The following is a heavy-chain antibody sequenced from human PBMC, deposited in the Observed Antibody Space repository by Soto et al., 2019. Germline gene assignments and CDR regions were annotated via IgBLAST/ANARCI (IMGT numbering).Heavy chain of an antibody. J-gene: IGHJ4*02. D-gene: IGHD1-26*01. Sequence: QVQLVESGGDVVQPGRSLRLSCAASGFTFSNYGMHWARQAPGKGLEWVAAILYDGSNNYYADSVKGRFTISIDNSKNALYLQMNSLRAEDTAVDYCAGGTYYGDYCGQGTLVTVSS. V-gene: IGHV3-33*01. CDR1: GFTFSNYG. CDR2: ILYDGSNN. CDR3: AGGTYYGDY.